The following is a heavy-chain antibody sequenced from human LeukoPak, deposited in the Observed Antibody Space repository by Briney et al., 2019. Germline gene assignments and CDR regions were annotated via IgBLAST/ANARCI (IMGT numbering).Heavy chain of an antibody. CDR2: ISSSRSYI. V-gene: IGHV3-21*01. CDR1: GFTFSSYS. J-gene: IGHJ4*02. Sequence: GGSLRLSCAAYGFTFSSYSMIWVRQAPGKGLEWISSISSSRSYIYYADSVKGRFTISRDNAKNSLYLQMNSLRAEDTAVYYCARRDGYNLDYWGQGTLVTVSS. D-gene: IGHD5-24*01. CDR3: ARRDGYNLDY.